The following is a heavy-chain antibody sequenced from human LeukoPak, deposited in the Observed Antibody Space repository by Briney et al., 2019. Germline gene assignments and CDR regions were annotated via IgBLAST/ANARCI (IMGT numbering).Heavy chain of an antibody. CDR3: ARTPDWLLYSPRYFDY. CDR2: IYSSGST. V-gene: IGHV4-39*07. J-gene: IGHJ4*02. CDR1: GASISSGSNY. D-gene: IGHD3/OR15-3a*01. Sequence: SETLSLTCSVSGASISSGSNYWGWIRQPPGKTLEGIGSIYSSGSTYYNPSLKSRVIIIIDTPKHHFSLTLSSVTAADTAVYYCARTPDWLLYSPRYFDYWGQGTLVTVSS.